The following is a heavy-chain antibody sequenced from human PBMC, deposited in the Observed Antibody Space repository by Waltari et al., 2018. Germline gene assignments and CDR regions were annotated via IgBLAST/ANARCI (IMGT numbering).Heavy chain of an antibody. CDR1: ADSISNYY. J-gene: IGHJ4*02. CDR3: ARGISMSGVVITYYFDY. D-gene: IGHD3-3*01. CDR2: VYHTGST. V-gene: IGHV4-59*01. Sequence: QVQLQESGPGLVKPSETLSLTCTVSADSISNYYWSWIRQPPGKGLEWIGYVYHTGSTNYNPSLKSRFTMSIDTSKNQFSLKLTSVTAADTALYYCARGISMSGVVITYYFDYWGQGTLVTVSS.